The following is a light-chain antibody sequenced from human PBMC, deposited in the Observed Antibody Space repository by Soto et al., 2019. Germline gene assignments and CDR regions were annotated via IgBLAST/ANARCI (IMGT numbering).Light chain of an antibody. J-gene: IGKJ1*01. Sequence: DIPRTQSPSSRSASVGDRVTITCGASQSITTNLNWYHQTSGEAPKLLIYAAARLQTGVPSRFSGSGSGTDFTLTIGSLQPEDFATYYCQQAYGAPPTFGQGTKVEIK. CDR1: QSITTN. V-gene: IGKV1-39*01. CDR3: QQAYGAPPT. CDR2: AAA.